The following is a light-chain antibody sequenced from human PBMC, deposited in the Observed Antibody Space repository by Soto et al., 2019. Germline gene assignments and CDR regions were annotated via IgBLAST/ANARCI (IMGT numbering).Light chain of an antibody. V-gene: IGLV1-40*01. CDR3: QSFDTRLNSVV. Sequence: QSAVTQPPSVSGAPGQRVTISCTGSSSNIGAGYDVHWYQQFPGRAPKLLMYGNSNRPSGVPDRFSGSKSGTSASLDITGLQADDEADYYCQSFDTRLNSVVFGGGTQLTVL. CDR1: SSNIGAGYD. J-gene: IGLJ2*01. CDR2: GNS.